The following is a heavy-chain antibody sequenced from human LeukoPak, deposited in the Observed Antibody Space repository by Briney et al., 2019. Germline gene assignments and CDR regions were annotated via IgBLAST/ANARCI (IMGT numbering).Heavy chain of an antibody. CDR3: ARVVAGVVPLRDDAFYN. Sequence: ASVKVSCKASGYTFTGYYMHWVRQAPGQGLEWMGWINPNSGGTNYAQKFQGRVTMTRDTSISTAYMELSRLRSDDTAVYYCARVVAGVVPLRDDAFYNLGQGTKVTGSS. CDR1: GYTFTGYY. CDR2: INPNSGGT. V-gene: IGHV1-2*02. J-gene: IGHJ3*02. D-gene: IGHD2-2*01.